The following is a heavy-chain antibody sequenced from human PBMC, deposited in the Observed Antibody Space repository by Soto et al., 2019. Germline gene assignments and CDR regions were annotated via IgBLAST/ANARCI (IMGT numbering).Heavy chain of an antibody. CDR2: INHSGST. V-gene: IGHV4-34*01. CDR3: ARGRFNWKYQFSRAYFDF. Sequence: QVQLQQWGAGLLKPSETLSLTCAVYGGSFSGYYWSWIRQPPGKGLEWIGEINHSGSTNYNPSLKSRVTRSIDASKNQFSLKMSSVTAADTAVYYCARGRFNWKYQFSRAYFDFWGQGTLVTVSS. J-gene: IGHJ4*02. D-gene: IGHD1-7*01. CDR1: GGSFSGYY.